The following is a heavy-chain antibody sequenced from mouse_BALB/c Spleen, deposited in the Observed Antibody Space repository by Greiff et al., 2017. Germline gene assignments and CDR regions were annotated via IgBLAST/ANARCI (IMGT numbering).Heavy chain of an antibody. D-gene: IGHD3-3*01. CDR3: ARLGWLAISTVPWFAY. V-gene: IGHV1S135*01. Sequence: VQLQQSGPELVKPGASVKVSCKASGYSFTDYNMYWVKQSHGKSLEWIGYIDPYNGGTSYNQKFKGKATLTVDKSSSTAYMHLNSLTSEDSAVYYCARLGWLAISTVPWFAYWGQGTLVTVSA. J-gene: IGHJ3*01. CDR1: GYSFTDYN. CDR2: IDPYNGGT.